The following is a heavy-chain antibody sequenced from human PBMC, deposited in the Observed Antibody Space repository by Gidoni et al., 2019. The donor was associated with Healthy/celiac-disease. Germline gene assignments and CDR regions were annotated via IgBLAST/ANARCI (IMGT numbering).Heavy chain of an antibody. Sequence: EVQLVQSGAEVKKPGESLKISCKGSGYSFTSYWIGWVRQMPGKGLEWMGIIYPGDSDTRYSPSFQGQVTISADKSSSTAYLQWSSLKASDTAMYYCARHRGDTLDRAFFDYWGQGTLVTVSS. V-gene: IGHV5-51*01. CDR2: IYPGDSDT. J-gene: IGHJ4*02. D-gene: IGHD2-2*03. CDR1: GYSFTSYW. CDR3: ARHRGDTLDRAFFDY.